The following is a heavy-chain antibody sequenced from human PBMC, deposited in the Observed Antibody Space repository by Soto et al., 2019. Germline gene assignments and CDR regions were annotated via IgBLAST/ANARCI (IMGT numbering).Heavy chain of an antibody. CDR3: VKRGANWGAFDV. V-gene: IGHV3-23*01. J-gene: IGHJ3*01. Sequence: EMQLLESGGGLVQPGGSLRLSCAASGFTFSTYVMSWIRQAPGKGLEWVSSITGNSDDIFYAYSVRGRFTISSDNSNSRVYMQMNSLRAEDTALYYCVKRGANWGAFDVWGQGTVVSVSS. D-gene: IGHD1-26*01. CDR1: GFTFSTYV. CDR2: ITGNSDDI.